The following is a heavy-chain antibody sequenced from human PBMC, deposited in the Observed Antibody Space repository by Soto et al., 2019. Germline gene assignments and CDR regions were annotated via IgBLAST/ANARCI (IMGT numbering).Heavy chain of an antibody. V-gene: IGHV4-61*01. CDR2: FYYSGIT. CDR1: GGSVSSGNYY. J-gene: IGHJ1*01. Sequence: SETLSLTCTVSGGSVSSGNYYWSWIRQPPGKGLEWIGYFYYSGITNYNPSLKNRVTISVDTSKNQFSLNLSSVTTADTAVHYGAVPPPWEPRPSQHWGEGTLVTVSS. D-gene: IGHD1-26*01. CDR3: AVPPPWEPRPSQH.